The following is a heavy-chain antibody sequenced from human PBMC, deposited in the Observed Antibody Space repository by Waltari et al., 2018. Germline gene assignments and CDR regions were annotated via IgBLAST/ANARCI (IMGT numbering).Heavy chain of an antibody. Sequence: QLQLQESGSGLVKPSQTLSLTCAVSGGSISSGGYSWSWIRQPPGKGLEGIGDLYYRGSTYYNPSRKSRFTISVDRSKNQFSLKLSSVTAADTAVYYCARVNCSGGSCYSEYYMDVWGKGTTVTVSS. V-gene: IGHV4-30-2*01. CDR3: ARVNCSGGSCYSEYYMDV. CDR1: GGSISSGGYS. J-gene: IGHJ6*03. CDR2: LYYRGST. D-gene: IGHD2-15*01.